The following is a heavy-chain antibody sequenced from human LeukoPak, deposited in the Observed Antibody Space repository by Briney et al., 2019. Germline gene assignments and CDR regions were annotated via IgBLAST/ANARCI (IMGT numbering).Heavy chain of an antibody. V-gene: IGHV1-18*01. J-gene: IGHJ4*02. D-gene: IGHD3-16*02. CDR3: ARGSRDYDYVWGSYRSFYFDY. CDR1: GYTFTSYG. CDR2: ISAYNGNT. Sequence: ASVKVSCKASGYTFTSYGISWVRQAPGQGLEWMGWISAYNGNTNYAQKFQGRVTITADESTSTAYMELSSLRSEDTAVYYCARGSRDYDYVWGSYRSFYFDYWGQGTLVTVSS.